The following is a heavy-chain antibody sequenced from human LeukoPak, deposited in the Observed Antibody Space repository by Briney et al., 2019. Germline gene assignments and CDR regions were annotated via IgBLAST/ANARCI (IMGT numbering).Heavy chain of an antibody. J-gene: IGHJ1*01. V-gene: IGHV4-59*12. CDR1: GDSISSYY. D-gene: IGHD6-13*01. Sequence: NSSETLSLTCTVSGDSISSYYWNWIRQPPGKGLEWIGYIYYSGSTNYNPSLKSRVTISINTSKNQFSLKLSSVTAADTAVYYCAREIAAAGTGLYFQHWGQGTLVTVSS. CDR2: IYYSGST. CDR3: AREIAAAGTGLYFQH.